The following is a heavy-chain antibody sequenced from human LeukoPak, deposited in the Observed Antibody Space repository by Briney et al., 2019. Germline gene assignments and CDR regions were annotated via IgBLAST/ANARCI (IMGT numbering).Heavy chain of an antibody. CDR3: ARGPWTMIVVVLYYFDY. CDR2: ISYDGSNK. D-gene: IGHD3-22*01. J-gene: IGHJ4*02. CDR1: GFIFSSYA. Sequence: PGRSLRLSCAASGFIFSSYAMHWVRQAPGKGLEWVTVISYDGSNKYYADSVKGRFTISRDNSKNTLYLQMNSLRAEDTAVYYCARGPWTMIVVVLYYFDYWGQGTLVTVSS. V-gene: IGHV3-30-3*01.